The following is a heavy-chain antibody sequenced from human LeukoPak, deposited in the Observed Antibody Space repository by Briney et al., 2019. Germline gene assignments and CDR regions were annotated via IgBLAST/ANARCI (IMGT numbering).Heavy chain of an antibody. D-gene: IGHD5-24*01. CDR1: GYMFNIYG. V-gene: IGHV1-18*01. CDR3: ARDNSVRDEAWWFNP. CDR2: TSVNNGDT. Sequence: ASVKVSCKASGYMFNIYGISWVRQAPGQGLEWMAWTSVNNGDTKYGQKFQGRVTVTRDMSTSTDYLELSSLRSEDTAVYYCARDNSVRDEAWWFNPWGQGTLVTVSS. J-gene: IGHJ5*02.